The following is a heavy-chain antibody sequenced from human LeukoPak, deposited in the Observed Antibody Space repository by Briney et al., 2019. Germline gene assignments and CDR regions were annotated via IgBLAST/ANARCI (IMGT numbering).Heavy chain of an antibody. V-gene: IGHV3-48*01. Sequence: GGSLRPSCAASGFTFSSYSMNWVRQAPGKGLEWVSYIGSSSSTIYYADSVKGRFTISRDNAKNSLYLQMNSLRAEDTAVYYCARSVATNTRADYWGQGTLVTVSS. J-gene: IGHJ4*02. CDR3: ARSVATNTRADY. CDR1: GFTFSSYS. D-gene: IGHD5-12*01. CDR2: IGSSSSTI.